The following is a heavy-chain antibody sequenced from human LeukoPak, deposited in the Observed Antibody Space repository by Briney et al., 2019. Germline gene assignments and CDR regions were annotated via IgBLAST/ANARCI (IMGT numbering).Heavy chain of an antibody. J-gene: IGHJ4*02. D-gene: IGHD2-2*01. V-gene: IGHV3-48*01. Sequence: GGSLRLSCVASGFTLSSHNINWVRQAPGKGLEWVSHISSSGSITYYGDSVKGRITISRDNAKNSVSLYMNSLRAEDTAVYYCARGWDCSSTSCYYYFDYWGQGTLVTVSS. CDR3: ARGWDCSSTSCYYYFDY. CDR2: ISSSGSIT. CDR1: GFTLSSHN.